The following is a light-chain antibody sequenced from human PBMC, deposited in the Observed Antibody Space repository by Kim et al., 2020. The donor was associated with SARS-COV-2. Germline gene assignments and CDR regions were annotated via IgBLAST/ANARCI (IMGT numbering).Light chain of an antibody. CDR1: NVGSNT. V-gene: IGLV3-21*04. Sequence: APGKTARITCGGNNVGSNTVHWYQQRPGQAPVLVIYYDSDRPSGIHERFSGSNSGNTATLPISRVEAGDEADYYCQVWDSSSDHVVFGGGPQLTVL. J-gene: IGLJ2*01. CDR2: YDS. CDR3: QVWDSSSDHVV.